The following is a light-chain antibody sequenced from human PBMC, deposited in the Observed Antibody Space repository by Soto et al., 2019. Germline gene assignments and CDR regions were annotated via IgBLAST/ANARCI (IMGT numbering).Light chain of an antibody. V-gene: IGKV3-15*01. Sequence: EIVMTQSPATLSVSPGERATLSCRASQSVSTSLAWYQQKPGQAPRLLISGASTRATGVPASFSGSGSETEITLTISSLQAEDFAVYCCQQYNNSWTFGQGTKLEIK. CDR1: QSVSTS. CDR3: QQYNNSWT. J-gene: IGKJ1*01. CDR2: GAS.